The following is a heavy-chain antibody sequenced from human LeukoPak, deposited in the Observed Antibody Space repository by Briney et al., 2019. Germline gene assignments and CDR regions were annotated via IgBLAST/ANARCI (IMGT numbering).Heavy chain of an antibody. CDR1: GYTFTGYY. V-gene: IGHV1-69*13. CDR3: ARDREAGGSYYLDY. J-gene: IGHJ4*02. D-gene: IGHD1-26*01. CDR2: ILPIFGTA. Sequence: SVKVSCKASGYTFTGYYMHWVRQAPGQGLEWMGGILPIFGTANYAQKFQGRVTITADESTSTAYMELSSLRSEDTALYYCARDREAGGSYYLDYWGQGTLVTVSS.